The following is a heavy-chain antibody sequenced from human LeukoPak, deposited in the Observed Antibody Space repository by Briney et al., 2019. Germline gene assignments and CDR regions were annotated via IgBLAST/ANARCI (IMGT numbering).Heavy chain of an antibody. D-gene: IGHD3-9*01. CDR1: GCTFTSYG. V-gene: IGHV1-18*01. Sequence: GASVKVSCKASGCTFTSYGISWVRQAPGQGLEWMGWISAYNGNTNYAQKLQGRVTMTTDTSTSTAYIEVRSLTSDDTAVFFCAREAKTGYSDFWGQGTLVTVSS. CDR3: AREAKTGYSDF. J-gene: IGHJ4*02. CDR2: ISAYNGNT.